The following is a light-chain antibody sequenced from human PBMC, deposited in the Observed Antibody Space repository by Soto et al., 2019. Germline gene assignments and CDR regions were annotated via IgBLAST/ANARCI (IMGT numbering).Light chain of an antibody. CDR2: SNN. V-gene: IGLV1-44*01. CDR1: SSNIGSNT. Sequence: QPVLTQPPSASGTPGQRVTISCSGSSSNIGSNTVSWYQQPPGTAPKLLIYSNNQRPSGVPDRFSGSKSGTSASLAISGLQSEDEADYYCAVWDDSLNGYVFGTGTKLTVL. CDR3: AVWDDSLNGYV. J-gene: IGLJ1*01.